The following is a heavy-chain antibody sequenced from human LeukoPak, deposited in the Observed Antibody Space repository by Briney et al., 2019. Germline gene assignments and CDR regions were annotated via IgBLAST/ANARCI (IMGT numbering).Heavy chain of an antibody. J-gene: IGHJ5*02. CDR1: GGSISSSSYY. CDR2: IYYSGST. Sequence: SETLSLTCTVSGGSISSSSYYWGWIRQPPGKGLEWIGSIYYSGSTYYNPSLKSRVTISVDTSKNQFSLKLSSVTAADTAVYYCAKSWSPRRWPDSFDPWGQGTLVTVSS. V-gene: IGHV4-39*07. CDR3: AKSWSPRRWPDSFDP. D-gene: IGHD5-24*01.